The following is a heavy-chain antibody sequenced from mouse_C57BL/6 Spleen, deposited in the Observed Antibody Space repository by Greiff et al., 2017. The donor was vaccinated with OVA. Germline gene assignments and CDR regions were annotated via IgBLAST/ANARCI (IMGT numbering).Heavy chain of an antibody. Sequence: EVQRVESVAELVRPGASVKLSCTASGFNIKNTYMHWVKQRPEQGLEWIGRIDPANGNTKYAPKFQGKATITADTSSNTAYLQLSSLTSEDTAIYYCARSYSNHGGRAMDYWGQGTSVTVSS. J-gene: IGHJ4*01. CDR3: ARSYSNHGGRAMDY. V-gene: IGHV14-3*01. D-gene: IGHD2-5*01. CDR2: IDPANGNT. CDR1: GFNIKNTY.